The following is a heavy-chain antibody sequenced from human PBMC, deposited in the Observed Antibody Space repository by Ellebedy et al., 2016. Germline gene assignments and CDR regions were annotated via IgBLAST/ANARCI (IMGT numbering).Heavy chain of an antibody. CDR2: VHHGGST. CDR3: AKHSGYSQAY. Sequence: SETLSLTXSMSGDSISSGGYWSWVRQAPGKGLEWIGQVHHGGSTLYGPSFKSRVTISVDDFKNQVSLRLTSVTAADTAMYFCAKHSGYSQAYWGQGSLVTVSS. CDR1: GDSISSGGY. J-gene: IGHJ4*02. D-gene: IGHD5-12*01. V-gene: IGHV4-4*02.